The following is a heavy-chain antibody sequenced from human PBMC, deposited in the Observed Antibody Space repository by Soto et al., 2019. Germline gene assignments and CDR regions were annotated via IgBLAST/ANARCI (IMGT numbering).Heavy chain of an antibody. CDR1: GFTFSSYG. V-gene: IGHV3-33*01. Sequence: GGSLRLSCAASGFTFSSYGMHWVRQAPGKGLEWVAFVWHDGGNKFYAESVKGRFTISRDNSKNTLYLQMTSLSAEDTAMYYCARDGDVNTGFGKDYWGQGTLVTVSS. CDR2: VWHDGGNK. D-gene: IGHD3-16*01. J-gene: IGHJ4*02. CDR3: ARDGDVNTGFGKDY.